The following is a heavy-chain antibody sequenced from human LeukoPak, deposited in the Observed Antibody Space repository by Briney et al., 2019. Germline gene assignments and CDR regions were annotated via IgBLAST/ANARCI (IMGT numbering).Heavy chain of an antibody. V-gene: IGHV3-33*01. D-gene: IGHD4-11*01. Sequence: PGGSLRLSCAASGFTFRSHGMHWVRQAPGKGLEWVAFIWYDGSNKYYTDSVKGRFTISRDNSKNTLYLQMNSLRAEDTAVYYCARGATVSYYGMDVWGQGTTVTVSS. CDR1: GFTFRSHG. CDR3: ARGATVSYYGMDV. CDR2: IWYDGSNK. J-gene: IGHJ6*02.